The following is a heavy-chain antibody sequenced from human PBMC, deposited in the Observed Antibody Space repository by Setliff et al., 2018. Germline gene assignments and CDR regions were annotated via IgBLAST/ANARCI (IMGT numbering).Heavy chain of an antibody. D-gene: IGHD3-22*01. CDR1: GYSFTDYY. J-gene: IGHJ4*02. CDR3: ARGPRRITMIVATIDY. Sequence: ASVKVSCKASGYSFTDYYMHWVRQVPGRGLEWMGWINPKSGGTRYAQKFQGRVTMTRDTSISTAYMELSRLRSDDTAVYYCARGPRRITMIVATIDYWGQGTLVTVSS. V-gene: IGHV1-2*02. CDR2: INPKSGGT.